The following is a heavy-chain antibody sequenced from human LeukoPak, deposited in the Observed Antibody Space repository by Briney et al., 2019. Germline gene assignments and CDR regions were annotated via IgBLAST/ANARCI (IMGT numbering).Heavy chain of an antibody. CDR1: GFTFSSYS. J-gene: IGHJ3*02. Sequence: GGSLRLSCAASGFTFSSYSMNWVRQAPGKGLEWVSSISSSSSYIYYADSVKGRFTISRDNAKNSLYLQMNSLRAEDTAVYYCARCYYDSSGYYYGWRSAFDIWGQGTMVTVSS. CDR3: ARCYYDSSGYYYGWRSAFDI. CDR2: ISSSSSYI. D-gene: IGHD3-22*01. V-gene: IGHV3-21*01.